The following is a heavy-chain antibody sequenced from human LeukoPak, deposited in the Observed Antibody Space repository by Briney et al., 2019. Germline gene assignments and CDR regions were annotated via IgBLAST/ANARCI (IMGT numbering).Heavy chain of an antibody. J-gene: IGHJ5*02. V-gene: IGHV4-30-4*01. CDR3: ARPYYYDSRIDP. CDR1: GVSISSGDYY. D-gene: IGHD3-22*01. Sequence: PSQTLSLTCTVSGVSISSGDYYWSWIRQPPGKGLEWIGYMYYSGSTYYNPSLKSRLTISLDTSKNQFSLKLSSVTAADTAVYCCARPYYYDSRIDPWGQGTLVTVSS. CDR2: MYYSGST.